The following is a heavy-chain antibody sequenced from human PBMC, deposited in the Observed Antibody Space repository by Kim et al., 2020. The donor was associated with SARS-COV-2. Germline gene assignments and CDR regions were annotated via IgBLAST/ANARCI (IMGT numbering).Heavy chain of an antibody. CDR2: INHSGST. V-gene: IGHV4-34*01. J-gene: IGHJ5*02. Sequence: SETLSLTCAVYGGSFSGYYWSWIRQPPGKGLEWIGEINHSGSTNYNPSLKSRVTISVDTSKNQFSLKLSSVTAADTAVYYCARGIVVVPAAMGTHWFDPWGQGTLVTVSS. CDR3: ARGIVVVPAAMGTHWFDP. D-gene: IGHD2-2*01. CDR1: GGSFSGYY.